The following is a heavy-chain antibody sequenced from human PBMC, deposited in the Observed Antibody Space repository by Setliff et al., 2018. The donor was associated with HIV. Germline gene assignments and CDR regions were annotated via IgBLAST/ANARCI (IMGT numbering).Heavy chain of an antibody. J-gene: IGHJ6*04. CDR1: GHTFSNSD. CDR3: ASGKGVGGVIITGGLDV. V-gene: IGHV1-8*01. CDR2: MNPNTGVA. Sequence: ASVKVSCKASGHTFSNSDIHWVRRATGQGLEWMGWMNPNTGVAGYALKFQGRVTMTRDTSISTAYMELSSLTFEGTAVYWCASGKGVGGVIITGGLDVWGKGTTVTVSS. D-gene: IGHD3-10*01.